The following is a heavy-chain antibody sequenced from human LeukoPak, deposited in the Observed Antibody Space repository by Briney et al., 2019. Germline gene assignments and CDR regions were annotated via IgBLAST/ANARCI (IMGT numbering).Heavy chain of an antibody. CDR3: ATGGNFYYSH. J-gene: IGHJ1*01. Sequence: GGSLRLSCAASGFSFSSFAMSWVRRAPGKGLEWVSAVSGSGGATYYTDSVKGRFTISRDNSRNTLSLQMNSLRAGDTAVYSCATGGNFYYSHWGQGTLVTVSS. CDR2: VSGSGGAT. V-gene: IGHV3-23*01. D-gene: IGHD4-11*01. CDR1: GFSFSSFA.